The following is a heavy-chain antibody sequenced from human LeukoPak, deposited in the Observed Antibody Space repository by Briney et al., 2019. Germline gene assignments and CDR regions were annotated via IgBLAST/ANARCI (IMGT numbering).Heavy chain of an antibody. V-gene: IGHV1-18*01. CDR2: ISAYNGNT. CDR3: ARAESQWLVSNFDY. CDR1: VYTFTSYG. D-gene: IGHD6-19*01. Sequence: ASVKVSCKASVYTFTSYGISWVRQAPGQGLEWMGWISAYNGNTNYAQKLQGRVTMTTDTSTSTAYMELRSLRSDDAAVYYCARAESQWLVSNFDYWGQGTPVTVSS. J-gene: IGHJ4*02.